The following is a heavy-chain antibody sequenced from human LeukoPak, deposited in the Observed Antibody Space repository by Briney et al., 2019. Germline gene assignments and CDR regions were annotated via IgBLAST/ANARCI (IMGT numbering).Heavy chain of an antibody. CDR2: IKSKTGGGTT. V-gene: IGHV3-15*01. CDR3: TTDSHVRQWLVGAQFDY. Sequence: PGGSLRLSCAASGFTFSNAWMSWVRQAPGKGLEWVGRIKSKTGGGTTDYAAPVKGRFTISRDDSKNTLYLQMNSLKTEDTAVYYCTTDSHVRQWLVGAQFDYWGQGTLVTVSS. CDR1: GFTFSNAW. D-gene: IGHD6-19*01. J-gene: IGHJ4*02.